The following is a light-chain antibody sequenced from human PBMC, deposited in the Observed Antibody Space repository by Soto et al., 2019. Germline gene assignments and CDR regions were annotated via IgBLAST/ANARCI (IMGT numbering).Light chain of an antibody. Sequence: QSVLTQPASVSGSPGQSITISCAGTSSDIGLYSYVSWYQQYPGKAPRLIIYEVTYRPSGISNRFSGSRSGNTASLTISGLRAEDEAHYYCSSYTSSTTLFLFGTGTKVTVL. CDR3: SSYTSSTTLFL. CDR1: SSDIGLYSY. V-gene: IGLV2-14*01. J-gene: IGLJ1*01. CDR2: EVT.